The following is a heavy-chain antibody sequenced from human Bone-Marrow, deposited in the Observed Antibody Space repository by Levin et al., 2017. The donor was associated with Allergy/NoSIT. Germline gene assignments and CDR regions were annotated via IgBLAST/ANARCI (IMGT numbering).Heavy chain of an antibody. CDR3: AKSSQGVNWGIDY. Sequence: ASVKVSCAASGFTFSSYAMSWVRQAPGKGLEWVSAISGSGGSTYYADSVKGRFTISRDNSKNTLYLQMNSLRAEDTAVYYCAKSSQGVNWGIDYWGQGTLVTVSS. V-gene: IGHV3-23*01. D-gene: IGHD7-27*01. CDR1: GFTFSSYA. CDR2: ISGSGGST. J-gene: IGHJ4*02.